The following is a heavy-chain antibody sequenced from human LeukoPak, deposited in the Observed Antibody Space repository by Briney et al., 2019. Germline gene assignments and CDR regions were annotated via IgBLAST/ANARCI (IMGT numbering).Heavy chain of an antibody. Sequence: GGSLRLSCAASGFTVSDNNMIWVRQAPGKGLEWVSTLHRDGSVRYSDSVNGRFTISRDDSKNTLSLQMSSLRDEDTAVYYCVRVHGGGYWGQGTLVTVSS. CDR2: LHRDGSV. D-gene: IGHD3-16*01. V-gene: IGHV3-53*01. J-gene: IGHJ4*02. CDR1: GFTVSDNN. CDR3: VRVHGGGY.